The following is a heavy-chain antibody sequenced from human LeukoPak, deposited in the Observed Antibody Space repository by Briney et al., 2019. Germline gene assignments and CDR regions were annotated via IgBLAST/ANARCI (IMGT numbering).Heavy chain of an antibody. CDR3: ARDGDGFCSGGSCYSEP. CDR2: IYDSGST. V-gene: IGHV4-39*01. D-gene: IGHD2-15*01. Sequence: SETLSLTCSVSGGSISRSLYYWGWIRQPPGKGLEWIGSIYDSGSTYYNPSLKSRVTISVDTSKTQFSLRLSSVTAADTAVYYCARDGDGFCSGGSCYSEPWGQGTLVTVSS. CDR1: GGSISRSLYY. J-gene: IGHJ5*02.